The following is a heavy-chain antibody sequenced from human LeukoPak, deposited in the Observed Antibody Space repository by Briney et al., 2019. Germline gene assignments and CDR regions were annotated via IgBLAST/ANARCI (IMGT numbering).Heavy chain of an antibody. Sequence: GGSLRFSCAASGFTFSNAWMSWVRQAPGKGLEWVGRIKSKTDGGTTDYAAPVKGRFTISRDDSKNTLYLQMNSLKTEDTAVYYCTTADYCSSTSCYTQEDYWGQGTLVTVSS. CDR1: GFTFSNAW. CDR2: IKSKTDGGTT. J-gene: IGHJ4*02. CDR3: TTADYCSSTSCYTQEDY. V-gene: IGHV3-15*01. D-gene: IGHD2-2*02.